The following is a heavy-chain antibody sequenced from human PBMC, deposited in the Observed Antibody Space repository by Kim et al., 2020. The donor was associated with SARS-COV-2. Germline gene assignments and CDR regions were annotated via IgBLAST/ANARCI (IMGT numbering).Heavy chain of an antibody. Sequence: GESLKISCKGSGYSFTSYWIGWVRQMPGKGLEWMGIIYPGDSDTRYSPSFQGQVTISADKSISTAYLQWSSLKASDTAMYYRARTHSDCSCGSCYLNYYYYGMDVWGQGTTVTVSS. J-gene: IGHJ6*02. V-gene: IGHV5-51*01. CDR1: GYSFTSYW. CDR2: IYPGDSDT. CDR3: ARTHSDCSCGSCYLNYYYYGMDV. D-gene: IGHD2-15*01.